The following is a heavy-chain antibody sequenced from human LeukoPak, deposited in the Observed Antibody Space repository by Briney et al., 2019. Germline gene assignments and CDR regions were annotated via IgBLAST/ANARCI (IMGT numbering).Heavy chain of an antibody. D-gene: IGHD4-11*01. CDR3: ANDHQTYSNYGINWLDP. Sequence: GGSLRLSCAASGFTFRSYGMTWVRQAPGEGLEWVSPIRGNGGSIHYADSVKGRFTISRDNSKNTVYLQMNSLRAEDTSVYYCANDHQTYSNYGINWLDPWGQGTLVTVSS. J-gene: IGHJ5*02. CDR1: GFTFRSYG. V-gene: IGHV3-23*01. CDR2: IRGNGGSI.